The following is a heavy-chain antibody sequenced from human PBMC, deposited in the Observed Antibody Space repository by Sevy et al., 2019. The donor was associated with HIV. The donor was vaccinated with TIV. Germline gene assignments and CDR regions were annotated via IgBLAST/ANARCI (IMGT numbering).Heavy chain of an antibody. V-gene: IGHV3-33*01. Sequence: GGSLRLSCAASGFTFSSYGMHWVRQAPGKGLERVAVIWYDGSNKYYADSVKGRFTISRDNSKNTLYLQMNSLRAEDTAVYYCARSKDHYYDSSGYHYYFDYWGQGTLVTVSS. CDR3: ARSKDHYYDSSGYHYYFDY. CDR2: IWYDGSNK. CDR1: GFTFSSYG. J-gene: IGHJ4*02. D-gene: IGHD3-22*01.